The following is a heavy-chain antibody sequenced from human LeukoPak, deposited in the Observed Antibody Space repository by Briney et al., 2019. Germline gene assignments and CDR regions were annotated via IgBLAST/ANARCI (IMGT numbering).Heavy chain of an antibody. Sequence: PSETPSLTCTVSGGSISSYYWSWIRQPPGKGPEWIGYIYYSGSTNYNPSLKSRVTISVDTSKNQFSLKLSSVTAADTAVYYCARLVQYWFDPWGQGTLVTVSS. CDR1: GGSISSYY. V-gene: IGHV4-59*08. CDR2: IYYSGST. J-gene: IGHJ5*02. D-gene: IGHD3-16*02. CDR3: ARLVQYWFDP.